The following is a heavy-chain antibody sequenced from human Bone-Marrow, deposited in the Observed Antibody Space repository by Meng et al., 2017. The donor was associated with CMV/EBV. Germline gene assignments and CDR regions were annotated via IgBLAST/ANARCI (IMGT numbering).Heavy chain of an antibody. CDR3: ASPASTYYDFWSGYYLPLDV. D-gene: IGHD3-3*01. J-gene: IGHJ6*02. CDR2: ISGSGGST. CDR1: GFTFSSYA. Sequence: LSLTCAASGFTFSSYAMSWVRQAPGKGLEWVSAISGSGGSTYCADSVKGRFTISRDNSKNTLYLQMNSLRVEDTAVYYCASPASTYYDFWSGYYLPLDVWGQGTTVTVSS. V-gene: IGHV3-23*01.